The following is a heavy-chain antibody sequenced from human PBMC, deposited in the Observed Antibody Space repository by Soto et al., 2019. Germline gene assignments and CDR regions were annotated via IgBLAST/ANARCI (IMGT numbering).Heavy chain of an antibody. Sequence: QVHLVESGGGLVKPGGSLRLSCAASGFNFSEHYMNWIRQAPGKGLEWLSYISSSGRTIYYADSVKGRFTISRDNAEDSLYLQMNSLRPEDTAVYYCARSDELTVFGHWGQGTLVNVSA. D-gene: IGHD3-9*01. CDR2: ISSSGRTI. CDR3: ARSDELTVFGH. J-gene: IGHJ4*02. V-gene: IGHV3-11*01. CDR1: GFNFSEHY.